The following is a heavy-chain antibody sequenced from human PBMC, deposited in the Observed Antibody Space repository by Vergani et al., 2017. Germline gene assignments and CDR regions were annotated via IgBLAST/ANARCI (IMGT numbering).Heavy chain of an antibody. CDR2: ISWNRGKI. Sequence: EVQLVKSGGGLVQPGGSLRLSCAASGFVFDEYAMHWVRQPPGKGLEWVSGISWNRGKIGYADSVKGRFTISRDTAKKSLYLQMNSLRPEDTAYYYCVKDTGIHIWQHFQSWVQGSLVTVSS. D-gene: IGHD5-24*01. CDR1: GFVFDEYA. V-gene: IGHV3-9*01. J-gene: IGHJ4*02. CDR3: VKDTGIHIWQHFQS.